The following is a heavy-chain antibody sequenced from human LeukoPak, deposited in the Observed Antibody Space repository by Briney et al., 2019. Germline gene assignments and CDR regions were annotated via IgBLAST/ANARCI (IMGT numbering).Heavy chain of an antibody. Sequence: ASVKVSCKASGYFFTSYYMLWVRQAPGQGLEWMGIINPSGGNTNYAQKFQGRVTMTRDTSTSTVHMELSSLRSEDTAVYYCARAYSSSSPFDYWGQGTPVTVSS. V-gene: IGHV1-46*01. CDR2: INPSGGNT. CDR1: GYFFTSYY. D-gene: IGHD6-6*01. CDR3: ARAYSSSSPFDY. J-gene: IGHJ4*02.